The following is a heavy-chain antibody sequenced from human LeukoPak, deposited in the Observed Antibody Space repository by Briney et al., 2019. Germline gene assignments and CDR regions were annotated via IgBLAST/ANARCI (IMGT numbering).Heavy chain of an antibody. J-gene: IGHJ3*02. Sequence: GGSLRLSCAASGFTFSSCWMHWVRQAPGKGLVWVSRINSDGSSTSYADSVKGRFTISRDNAKNTLYLQMNSLRAEDTAVYCCARDPWELHAFDIWGQGTMVTVSS. D-gene: IGHD1-26*01. CDR3: ARDPWELHAFDI. CDR1: GFTFSSCW. CDR2: INSDGSST. V-gene: IGHV3-74*01.